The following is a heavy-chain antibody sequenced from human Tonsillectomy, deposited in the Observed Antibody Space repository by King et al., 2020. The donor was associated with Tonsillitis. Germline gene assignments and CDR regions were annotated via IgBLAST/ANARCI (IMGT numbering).Heavy chain of an antibody. J-gene: IGHJ4*02. CDR3: TRDQGFG. D-gene: IGHD3-16*01. CDR1: GFTFSNYW. Sequence: VQLVESGGGLVEPGGSLRLSCAASGFTFSNYWIHWVRQAPGKGLVWVSRINYDGTSTTYADSVKGRFTISRDNAKSTLYLQLNSLRTDDTAVYYCTRDQGFGWGQGTLVTVSS. CDR2: INYDGTST. V-gene: IGHV3-74*01.